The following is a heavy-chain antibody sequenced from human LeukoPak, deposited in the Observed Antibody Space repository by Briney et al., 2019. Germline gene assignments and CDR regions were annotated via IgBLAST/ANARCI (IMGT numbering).Heavy chain of an antibody. V-gene: IGHV3-21*01. D-gene: IGHD6-19*01. J-gene: IGHJ4*02. CDR1: GFTFSSYT. CDR3: ARDRDGSGWHDY. Sequence: GGSLRLSCAASGFTFSSYTMNWVRQAPGKGLEWVSSISSSSSYIYFGDSVKGRFTSSRDNAKNSLYLQMNSLRAEDTAVYYCARDRDGSGWHDYWGQGTLVTVSS. CDR2: ISSSSSYI.